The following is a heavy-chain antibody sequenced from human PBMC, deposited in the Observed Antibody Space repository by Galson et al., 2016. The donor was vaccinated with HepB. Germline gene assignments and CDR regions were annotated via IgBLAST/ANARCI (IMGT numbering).Heavy chain of an antibody. V-gene: IGHV1-69*13. CDR2: IIPIFATS. CDR3: AREVGNTSSWGTFDI. Sequence: SVKVSCKASGGTFSSYAISWVRQAPGQGLEWMGGIIPIFATSDYAQRFQGRVTITADESTSTAYMELSGLRSEDTAVYYCAREVGNTSSWGTFDIWGQGTMATVSA. D-gene: IGHD6-13*01. CDR1: GGTFSSYA. J-gene: IGHJ3*02.